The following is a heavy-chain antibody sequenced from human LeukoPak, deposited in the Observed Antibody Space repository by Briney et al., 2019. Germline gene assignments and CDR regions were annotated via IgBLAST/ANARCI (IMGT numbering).Heavy chain of an antibody. CDR3: ARPLGGWTHGWDY. CDR2: IDPSDSYT. V-gene: IGHV5-10-1*01. J-gene: IGHJ4*02. Sequence: GESLKISCKGSGHSFTSYWISWVRQMPGKGLEWMGRIDPSDSYTNYSPSFQGHVTISADKSISTAYLQWSSLKASDTAMYYCARPLGGWTHGWDYWGQGTLVTVSS. D-gene: IGHD6-19*01. CDR1: GHSFTSYW.